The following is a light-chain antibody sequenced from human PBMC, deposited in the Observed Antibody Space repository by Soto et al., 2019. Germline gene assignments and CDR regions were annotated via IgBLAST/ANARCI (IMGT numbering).Light chain of an antibody. Sequence: EIVLTQSPGTLSLSPGERATLSCRASQSVSSSYLAWYQQKPGQAPRLLIYGVSSRATSIPDRFSGSGSGTDFTLTITRLEPEDVAVYYWQQYGSSRTFGQGTKVEIK. CDR1: QSVSSSY. V-gene: IGKV3-20*01. J-gene: IGKJ1*01. CDR2: GVS. CDR3: QQYGSSRT.